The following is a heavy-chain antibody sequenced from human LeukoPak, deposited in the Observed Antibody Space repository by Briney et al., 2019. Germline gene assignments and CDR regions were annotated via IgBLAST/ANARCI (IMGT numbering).Heavy chain of an antibody. D-gene: IGHD6-19*01. J-gene: IGHJ4*02. CDR2: IYTSGST. CDR3: ARTTIAVAGQTFDY. Sequence: SETLSLTCTVSGGSLSSGSYYWSWIRQPAGTGLEWIGRIYTSGSTNYNPSLKSRVTISVDTSKNQFSLKLSSVTAADTAVYYCARTTIAVAGQTFDYWGQGTLVTVSS. V-gene: IGHV4-61*02. CDR1: GGSLSSGSYY.